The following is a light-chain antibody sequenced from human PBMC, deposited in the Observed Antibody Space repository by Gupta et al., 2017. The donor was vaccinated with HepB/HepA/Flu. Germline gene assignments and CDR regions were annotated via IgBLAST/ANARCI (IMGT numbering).Light chain of an antibody. V-gene: IGKV1-9*01. CDR1: QGISNH. J-gene: IGKJ4*01. CDR2: TAS. Sequence: DIQLTQSPSFLSAAVGDRVSVTCRASQGISNHLAWYQQKPGEAPKLLIYTASTLQSGAPSRFSASGLGTEFTLTISSLQPKDFATFYFRRVPTYPLSFGGGTKVEI. CDR3: RRVPTYPLS.